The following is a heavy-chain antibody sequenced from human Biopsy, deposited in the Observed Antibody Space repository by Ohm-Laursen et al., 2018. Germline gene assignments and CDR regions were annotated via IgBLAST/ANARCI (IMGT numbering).Heavy chain of an antibody. V-gene: IGHV4-4*07. CDR1: GGSLKNYY. CDR3: ARDYGLELGGLEAFDI. Sequence: GTLSLTCAVSGGSLKNYYWSWIRQPAGKGLEWIGRVYTSGSTSYNPSLESRVTMSVVTSKNQFSLKVTSMTAADTALYYCARDYGLELGGLEAFDIWGQRTMVTVSS. D-gene: IGHD1-7*01. CDR2: VYTSGST. J-gene: IGHJ3*02.